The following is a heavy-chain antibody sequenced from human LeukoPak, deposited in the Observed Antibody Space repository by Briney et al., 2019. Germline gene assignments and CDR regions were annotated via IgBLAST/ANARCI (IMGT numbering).Heavy chain of an antibody. CDR2: IIPIFGTA. D-gene: IGHD2-2*02. CDR3: ARGDCSSTSCYIDY. CDR1: GGTFSSYA. V-gene: IGHV1-69*05. J-gene: IGHJ4*02. Sequence: ASVKVSCKASGGTFSSYAISWVRQAPGQGLEWMGGIIPIFGTANYAQKFQGRVTITTDESTSTAYMELSSLRSEDTAVYYCARGDCSSTSCYIDYWGQGTLDTVSS.